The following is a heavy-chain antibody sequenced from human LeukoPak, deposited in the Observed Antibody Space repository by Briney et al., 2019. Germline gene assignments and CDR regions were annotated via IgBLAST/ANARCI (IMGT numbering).Heavy chain of an antibody. CDR3: ARDRVVVAATIPDY. V-gene: IGHV3-30-3*01. D-gene: IGHD2-15*01. CDR2: ISYDGSNK. J-gene: IGHJ4*02. CDR1: GFTFSSYA. Sequence: GGSLRLSCAASGFTFSSYATHWVRQAPGKGLEWVAVISYDGSNKYYADSVKGRFTISRDNSKNTLYLQMNSLRAEDTAVYYCARDRVVVAATIPDYWGQGTLVTVSS.